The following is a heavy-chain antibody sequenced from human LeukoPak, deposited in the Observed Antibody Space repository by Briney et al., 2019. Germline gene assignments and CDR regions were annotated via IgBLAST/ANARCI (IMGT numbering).Heavy chain of an antibody. CDR1: GGSISSSSYY. D-gene: IGHD3-3*01. J-gene: IGHJ4*02. V-gene: IGHV4-39*07. CDR2: IYYSGST. CDR3: ASVMEWAYFDY. Sequence: SETLSLTCTVSGGSISSSSYYWGWIRQPPGKGLEWIGSIYYSGSTYYNPSLKSRVTISVDTSKNQFSLKLSSVTAADTAVYYCASVMEWAYFDYWGQGTLVTVSS.